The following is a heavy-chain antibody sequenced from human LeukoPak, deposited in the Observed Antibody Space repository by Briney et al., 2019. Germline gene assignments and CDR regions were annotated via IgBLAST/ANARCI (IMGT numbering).Heavy chain of an antibody. CDR3: ARDIVVVPAAEFYFDY. V-gene: IGHV3-21*01. CDR1: GFTFSSYS. Sequence: PGGSLRLSCAASGFTFSSYSMNWVRQAPGKGLEWVSSISSSSSYIYYADSVKGRFTISRDNAKNSLYLQMYSLRAEDTAVYYCARDIVVVPAAEFYFDYWGQGTLVTVSS. CDR2: ISSSSSYI. J-gene: IGHJ4*02. D-gene: IGHD2-2*01.